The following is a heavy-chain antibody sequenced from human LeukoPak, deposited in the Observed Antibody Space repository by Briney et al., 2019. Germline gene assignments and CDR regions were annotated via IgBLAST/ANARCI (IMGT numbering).Heavy chain of an antibody. Sequence: SGGSLRLSCAASGFTFSSYAMHWVRQAPGKGLEWVAVISYDGSNKYYADSVKGRFTISRDNSKNTLYLQMNSLRAEDTAVYYCASDPLRVGVTTRDYWGQGTLVTVSS. J-gene: IGHJ4*02. CDR1: GFTFSSYA. V-gene: IGHV3-30-3*01. D-gene: IGHD4-11*01. CDR3: ASDPLRVGVTTRDY. CDR2: ISYDGSNK.